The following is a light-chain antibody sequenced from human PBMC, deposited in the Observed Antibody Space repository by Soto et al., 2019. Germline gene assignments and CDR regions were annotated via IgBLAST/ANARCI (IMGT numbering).Light chain of an antibody. J-gene: IGKJ1*01. CDR3: HQYNNWPQT. V-gene: IGKV3-15*01. CDR2: GAS. Sequence: EIVMTQSPATLSVSPGEKDTLSCRASQSVSSNLAWYQQKPGQAPRLLIYGASTRATGLPARFSGSGSGTEFTLTISSLQSEDFAVYYCHQYNNWPQTFGQGTKV. CDR1: QSVSSN.